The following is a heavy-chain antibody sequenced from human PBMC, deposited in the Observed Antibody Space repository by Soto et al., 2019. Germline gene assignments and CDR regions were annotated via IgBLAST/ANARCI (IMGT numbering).Heavy chain of an antibody. CDR1: GFTFSSYA. CDR2: ISGSGGST. D-gene: IGHD3-16*02. V-gene: IGHV3-23*01. J-gene: IGHJ4*02. Sequence: PGGSLRLSCAASGFTFSSYAMSWVRQAPGKGLEWVSAISGSGGSTYYADSVKGRFTISRDNSKNTLYLQMNSLRAEDTAVYYCAKAFYDYVWGSYRHFYYWGQGTLVTVSS. CDR3: AKAFYDYVWGSYRHFYY.